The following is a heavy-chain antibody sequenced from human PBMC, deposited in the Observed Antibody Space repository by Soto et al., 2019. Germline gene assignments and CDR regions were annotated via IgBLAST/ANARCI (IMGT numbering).Heavy chain of an antibody. CDR1: GVTFSSYA. D-gene: IGHD3-3*01. Sequence: PGGSLRLSCAASGVTFSSYAMSWVRQAPGKGLEWVSAISGRGGSTYYADSVKGRFTISRDNSKNTLYLQMNSLRAEDTAVYYCARYDFWSGYPQDGMDVWGQGTTVTVSS. V-gene: IGHV3-23*01. J-gene: IGHJ6*02. CDR2: ISGRGGST. CDR3: ARYDFWSGYPQDGMDV.